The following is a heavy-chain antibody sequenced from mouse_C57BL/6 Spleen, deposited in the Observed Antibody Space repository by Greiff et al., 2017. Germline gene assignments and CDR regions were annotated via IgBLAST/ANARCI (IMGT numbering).Heavy chain of an antibody. CDR2: IYYSGTI. CDR1: GISITTGYYR. D-gene: IGHD3-3*01. CDR3: ARDGWSDFDC. V-gene: IGHV3-5*01. J-gene: IGHJ2*01. Sequence: EVQRVESGPGLVKPSQTVFLTCTVTGISITTGYYRWSWIRPFPGNKLEWVGYIYYSGTITYNPSLTNRTTITRDTPKNQFFLEMNTWTSEDTATYYCARDGWSDFDCWGQGATLTVSS.